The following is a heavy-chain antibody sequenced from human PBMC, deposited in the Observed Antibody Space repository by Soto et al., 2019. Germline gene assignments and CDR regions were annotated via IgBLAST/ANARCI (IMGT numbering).Heavy chain of an antibody. CDR3: AHRSYNNELDY. CDR2: IYWDDDK. V-gene: IGHV2-5*02. CDR1: GFSISTSGVG. Sequence: SGPTLVNPTQTLTLTCTFSGFSISTSGVGVGWIRQPPGKALEWLTLIYWDDDKRYSPSLKSRLTITKDTSKNQVVLTITNMDPVDTATYYCAHRSYNNELDYWGQGTLVTGSS. D-gene: IGHD4-4*01. J-gene: IGHJ4*02.